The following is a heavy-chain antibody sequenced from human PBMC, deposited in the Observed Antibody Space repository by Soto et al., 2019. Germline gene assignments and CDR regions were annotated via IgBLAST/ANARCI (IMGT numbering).Heavy chain of an antibody. J-gene: IGHJ4*02. Sequence: QVQLQESGPGLVKPSETLSLTCTVSGGSVSSGSYYWSWIRQPPGKGLEWIGYIYYSGSTNYNPSLKRRVSISVDTSKNQSTLKLRSVTAADTAVYSCASRLPIVGVEAGDYWGQGTLVTVSS. V-gene: IGHV4-61*01. D-gene: IGHD1-26*01. CDR3: ASRLPIVGVEAGDY. CDR1: GGSVSSGSYY. CDR2: IYYSGST.